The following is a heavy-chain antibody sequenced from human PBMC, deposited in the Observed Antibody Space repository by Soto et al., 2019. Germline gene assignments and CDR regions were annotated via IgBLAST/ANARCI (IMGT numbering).Heavy chain of an antibody. CDR2: FDPEDGET. D-gene: IGHD1-1*01. CDR3: AAGGTRWLHSPLDY. V-gene: IGHV1-24*01. Sequence: QVQLLQSGAEVKKPGASVKVSCKVSGHTLTELSMHWVRQAPGRGLEWMGGFDPEDGETISAQKFQGRVTMTEDTSTDSTDMQLTSLRSEDTAVYYCAAGGTRWLHSPLDYWGQGTLVTISS. J-gene: IGHJ4*02. CDR1: GHTLTELS.